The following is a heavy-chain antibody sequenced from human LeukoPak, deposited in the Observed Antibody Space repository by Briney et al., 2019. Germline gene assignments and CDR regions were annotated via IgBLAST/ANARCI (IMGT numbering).Heavy chain of an antibody. D-gene: IGHD1-26*01. J-gene: IGHJ4*02. CDR1: GFTFSSYW. V-gene: IGHV3-74*01. CDR3: ATYPYGSYHFDY. CDR2: INSDGSST. Sequence: PGGSLRLSCAASGFTFSSYWMHWVRRAPGKGLVWVSRINSDGSSTSYADSVKGRFTISRDNAKNTLYLQMNSLRAEDTAVYYCATYPYGSYHFDYWGQGTLVTVSS.